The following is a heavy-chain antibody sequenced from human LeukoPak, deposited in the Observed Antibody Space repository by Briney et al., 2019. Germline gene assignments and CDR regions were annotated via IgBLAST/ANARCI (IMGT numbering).Heavy chain of an antibody. D-gene: IGHD6-19*01. J-gene: IGHJ3*02. V-gene: IGHV3-21*01. Sequence: GCLRLSCAASGFTFSIYTMNWVRQAPGKGLEWVSSISSSNSYIYYADSVKGRFTISRDNAKNSLYLQMNTLRAEDTALYYCARVPISVAADAFDIWGQGTMVTVSS. CDR1: GFTFSIYT. CDR2: ISSSNSYI. CDR3: ARVPISVAADAFDI.